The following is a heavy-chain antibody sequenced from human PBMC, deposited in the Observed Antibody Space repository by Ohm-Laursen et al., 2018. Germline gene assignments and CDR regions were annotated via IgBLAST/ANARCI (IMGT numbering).Heavy chain of an antibody. CDR2: INYSGNT. Sequence: TLSLTCTVSGGSISSGGYYWSWIRQHPGKGLEWIGYINYSGNTNYNPSLKSRVTISVDTSKNQFSRKLSSVTAADTAVYYCARQEGYCSSTSCYEVWFDPWGQGTLVTVSS. V-gene: IGHV4-31*03. J-gene: IGHJ5*02. CDR1: GGSISSGGYY. D-gene: IGHD2-2*01. CDR3: ARQEGYCSSTSCYEVWFDP.